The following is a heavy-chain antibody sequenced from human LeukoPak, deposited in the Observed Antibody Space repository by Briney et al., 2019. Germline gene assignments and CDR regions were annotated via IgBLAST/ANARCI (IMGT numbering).Heavy chain of an antibody. CDR1: GGSISSSFYY. D-gene: IGHD3-16*01. CDR3: ARGPRLGWPDAFEI. J-gene: IGHJ3*02. CDR2: INHSGST. V-gene: IGHV4-39*07. Sequence: SETLSLTCTVSGGSISSSFYYWSWIRQPPGKGLEWIGEINHSGSTNYNPSLKSRVTISVDTSKNQFSLKLSSVTAADTAVYYCARGPRLGWPDAFEIWGQGTMVTVSS.